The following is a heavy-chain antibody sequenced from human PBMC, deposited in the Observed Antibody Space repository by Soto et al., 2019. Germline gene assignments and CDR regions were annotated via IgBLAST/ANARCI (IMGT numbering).Heavy chain of an antibody. Sequence: SETLSLTCTVSGGSISSGDYYWSWTRQPPGKGLEWIGYIYYSGSTYYNPSLKSRVTISVDTSKNQFSLKLSSVTAADTAVYYCAREGYYYDSSGYQPRPKPPNGMDVWGQGTTVTVSS. CDR3: AREGYYYDSSGYQPRPKPPNGMDV. V-gene: IGHV4-30-4*01. D-gene: IGHD3-22*01. CDR2: IYYSGST. J-gene: IGHJ6*02. CDR1: GGSISSGDYY.